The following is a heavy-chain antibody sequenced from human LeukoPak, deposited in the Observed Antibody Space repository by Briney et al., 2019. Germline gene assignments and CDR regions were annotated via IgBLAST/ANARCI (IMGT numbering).Heavy chain of an antibody. CDR1: GFTFSSYS. V-gene: IGHV3-21*01. Sequence: GGSLRLSCAASGFTFSSYSMTWVRQAPGKGREWVSSISSSSSYIYYADSVKGRFTISRDNAKNSLYLQMNSLRAEDTAVYYCARDKMGYDYVWGSYYYFDYWGQGTLVTVPS. CDR3: ARDKMGYDYVWGSYYYFDY. D-gene: IGHD3-16*01. CDR2: ISSSSSYI. J-gene: IGHJ4*02.